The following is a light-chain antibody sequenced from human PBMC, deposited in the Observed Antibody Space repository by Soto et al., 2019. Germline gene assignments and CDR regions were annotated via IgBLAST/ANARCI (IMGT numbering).Light chain of an antibody. CDR1: QSVNNRY. V-gene: IGKV3-20*01. CDR3: QQHGRSPEVT. J-gene: IGKJ4*01. Sequence: EIVLTQSPGTLSLSPGERATLSCRASQSVNNRYLAWYQQIPGQAPRLVIFGASSRATGIPDRFSGSGSGTDFTLTISRLEPEDFAVYYCQQHGRSPEVTFGGGTKVEIK. CDR2: GAS.